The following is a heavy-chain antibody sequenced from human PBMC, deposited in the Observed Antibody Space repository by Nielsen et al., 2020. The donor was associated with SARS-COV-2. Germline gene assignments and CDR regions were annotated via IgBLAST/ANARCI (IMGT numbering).Heavy chain of an antibody. CDR1: GYSFTSYW. CDR3: ARLPLDPLIGGSYSTPLYWYFDL. CDR2: IYPGDSDT. V-gene: IGHV5-51*01. J-gene: IGHJ2*01. D-gene: IGHD1-26*01. Sequence: GESLKISCKGSGYSFTSYWIGWVRQMPGKGLEWMGIIYPGDSDTRYSPSFQGQVTISADKSISTAYLQWSSLKASDTAMYYCARLPLDPLIGGSYSTPLYWYFDLWGRGTLVTVSS.